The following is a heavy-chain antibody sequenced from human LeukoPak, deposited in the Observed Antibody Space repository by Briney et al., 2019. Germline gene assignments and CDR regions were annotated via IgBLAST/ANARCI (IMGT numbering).Heavy chain of an antibody. CDR1: GGTFSSYA. CDR3: ARDRGLYDTLTGYPAYPGYFDY. CDR2: IIPIFGTA. D-gene: IGHD3-9*01. V-gene: IGHV1-69*13. J-gene: IGHJ4*02. Sequence: ASVKVSCKASGGTFSSYAISWVRQAPGQGLEWMGGIIPIFGTANYAQKFQGRVTITADESTSTAYMELSSLRSEDTAVYYCARDRGLYDTLTGYPAYPGYFDYWGQGTLVTVSS.